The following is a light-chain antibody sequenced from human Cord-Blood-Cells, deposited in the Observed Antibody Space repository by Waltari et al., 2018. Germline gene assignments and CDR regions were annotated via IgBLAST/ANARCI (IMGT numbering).Light chain of an antibody. CDR3: CSYAGSSTYV. CDR1: SSDVGSYNL. J-gene: IGLJ1*01. V-gene: IGLV2-23*01. Sequence: QSALTQPASVSGSPGQSVTISCTGTSSDVGSYNLVSWYQQHPGKAPKLMIYEGSKLPSGVPNRFSGSKSGNTASLTISGLQAEDEADYYCCSYAGSSTYVFGTGTKVTVL. CDR2: EGS.